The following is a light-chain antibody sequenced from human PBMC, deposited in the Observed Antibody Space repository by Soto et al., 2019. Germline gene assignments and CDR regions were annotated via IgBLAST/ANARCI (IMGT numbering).Light chain of an antibody. Sequence: DIQMTQSPSSLSASVGDRVTITCRASQAISNYLAWYQQKPGKVPKLLIYAASTLQSGVPSRFSGSGSGTDFTLTISSLQPEDVATCYCQKYNGVPLTFGGGTKVEIK. V-gene: IGKV1-27*01. J-gene: IGKJ4*01. CDR1: QAISNY. CDR2: AAS. CDR3: QKYNGVPLT.